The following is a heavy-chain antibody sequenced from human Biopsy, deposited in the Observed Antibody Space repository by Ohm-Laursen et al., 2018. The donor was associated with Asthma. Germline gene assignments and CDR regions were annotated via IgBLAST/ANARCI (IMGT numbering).Heavy chain of an antibody. CDR2: IKHDGSEK. D-gene: IGHD3-3*02. Sequence: GSLRLSCAASGFSFSDYYMTWMRQVPGKGLEWVANIKHDGSEKNHVDSLKGRFTISRDNAKNSLCLQMNSLRAEDTAVYYCARTFHFWSPYHAEHYQLWGQGTLVTVSS. CDR3: ARTFHFWSPYHAEHYQL. J-gene: IGHJ1*01. CDR1: GFSFSDYY. V-gene: IGHV3-7*01.